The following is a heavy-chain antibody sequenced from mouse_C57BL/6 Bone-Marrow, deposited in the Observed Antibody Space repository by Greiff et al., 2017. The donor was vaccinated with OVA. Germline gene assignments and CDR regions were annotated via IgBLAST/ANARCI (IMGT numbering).Heavy chain of an antibody. J-gene: IGHJ4*01. CDR3: ARNTPITTVVATDAMDY. CDR1: GFSLTSYA. Sequence: QVQLKESGPGLVAPSQSLSITCTVSGFSLTSYAISWVRQPPGKGLEWLGVIWTGGGTNYNSALKSRLSISKDNSKSQVFLKMNSLQTDDTTMYYCARNTPITTVVATDAMDYWGQGTSVTVSS. V-gene: IGHV2-9-1*01. D-gene: IGHD1-1*01. CDR2: IWTGGGT.